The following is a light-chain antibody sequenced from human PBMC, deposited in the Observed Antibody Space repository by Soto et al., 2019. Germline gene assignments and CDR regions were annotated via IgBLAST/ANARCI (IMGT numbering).Light chain of an antibody. Sequence: EIVLTQSPGTLSLSPGERATLSCRASQSVSSSYLAWYQQKPGQAPRLLIYGASSRATGIPDRFSGSGSGTDFTLTISGLQPEDLAVYYCQQYGTSPGTFGQGTKVDIK. J-gene: IGKJ1*01. V-gene: IGKV3-20*01. CDR1: QSVSSSY. CDR3: QQYGTSPGT. CDR2: GAS.